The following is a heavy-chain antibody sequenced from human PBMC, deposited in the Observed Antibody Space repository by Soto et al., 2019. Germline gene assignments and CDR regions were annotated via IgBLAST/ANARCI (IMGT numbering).Heavy chain of an antibody. CDR1: GGSISSSSFH. CDR3: ARRERAAGTDWWFDP. V-gene: IGHV4-39*01. D-gene: IGHD6-13*01. J-gene: IGHJ5*02. Sequence: QLQLQESGPGLVKPSETLSLTCTVSGGSISSSSFHWGWIRQPPGKGLEWIGSIYYSGSTYYSPSLKSRVTTSVDTSMNQFSLKLSSVTAADTAVYYCARRERAAGTDWWFDPWGQGTLVTVSS. CDR2: IYYSGST.